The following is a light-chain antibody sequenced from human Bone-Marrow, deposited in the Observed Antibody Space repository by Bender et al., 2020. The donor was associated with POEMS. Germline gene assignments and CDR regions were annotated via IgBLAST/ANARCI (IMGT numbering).Light chain of an antibody. CDR2: SSH. CDR1: SSNIGAHA. CDR3: GGWDDSLNGWV. V-gene: IGLV1-44*01. J-gene: IGLJ3*02. Sequence: QSVLTQPPSASGTPGQRVTISCSGGSSNIGAHAVNWYQHLPGTAPKLLIYSSHRRPSEVPDRFSGSRSGTSASLAISGLQSEDEADYYGGGWDDSLNGWVFGGGTKLTV.